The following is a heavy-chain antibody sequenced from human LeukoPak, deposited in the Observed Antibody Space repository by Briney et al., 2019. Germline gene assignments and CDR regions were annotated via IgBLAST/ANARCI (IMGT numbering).Heavy chain of an antibody. CDR2: ISHDGSYQ. V-gene: IGHV3-30*03. CDR1: GFTFSGHA. D-gene: IGHD1-14*01. J-gene: IGHJ4*02. Sequence: TGGSLRLSCAASGFTFSGHAMHWVRQAPGKGPELLAYISHDGSYQYHVDSVKGRFTVSRDNSKNTLYLQMNSLSAEDSAVYYCLPELGAKNYSDYWGQGTLVTVSS. CDR3: LPELGAKNYSDY.